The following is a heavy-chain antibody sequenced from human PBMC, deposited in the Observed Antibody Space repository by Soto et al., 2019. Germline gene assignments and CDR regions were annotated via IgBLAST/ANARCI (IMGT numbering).Heavy chain of an antibody. CDR2: IYPGDSDT. CDR3: ARLASAFDLYYFNY. D-gene: IGHD5-12*01. V-gene: IGHV5-51*01. CDR1: GYSFTSYW. Sequence: GESLKISCKGSGYSFTSYWISWVRQMPGKGLEWMGIIYPGDSDTRYSPSFQGQVTISVDKSISTAYLQWSSLKASDSAVSYCARLASAFDLYYFNYWGLEPLVTVSS. J-gene: IGHJ4*02.